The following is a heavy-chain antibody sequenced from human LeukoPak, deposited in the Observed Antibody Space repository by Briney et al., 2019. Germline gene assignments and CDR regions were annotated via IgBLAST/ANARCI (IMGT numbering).Heavy chain of an antibody. CDR1: GGTFSSYA. V-gene: IGHV1-69*04. Sequence: GSSVKVSCKASGGTFSSYAISWVRQAPGQGLEWMGRIIPILGIANYAQKFQGRVTITADKSTSTAYMELSSLRSEDTAVYYCAYPYNWNDGWFDPWGQGTLVTVSS. J-gene: IGHJ5*02. CDR3: AYPYNWNDGWFDP. D-gene: IGHD1-20*01. CDR2: IIPILGIA.